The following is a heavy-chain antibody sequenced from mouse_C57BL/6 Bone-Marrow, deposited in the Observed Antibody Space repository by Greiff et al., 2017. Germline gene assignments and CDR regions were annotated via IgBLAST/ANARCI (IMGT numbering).Heavy chain of an antibody. V-gene: IGHV10-3*01. CDR1: GFTFNTYA. J-gene: IGHJ1*03. Sequence: EVKLMESGGGLVQPKGSLKLSCAASGFTFNTYAMHWVRQAPGKGLEWVARIRSKSSNYATYYADSVKDRFTISRDDSQSMLYLQMNNLKPEDTAMYYCVRDPFYDYGSKDWYFDVWGTGTTVTVSS. CDR2: IRSKSSNYAT. CDR3: VRDPFYDYGSKDWYFDV. D-gene: IGHD1-1*01.